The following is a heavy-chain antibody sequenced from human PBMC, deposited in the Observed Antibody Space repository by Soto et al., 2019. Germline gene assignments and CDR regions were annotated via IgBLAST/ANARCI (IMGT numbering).Heavy chain of an antibody. CDR3: ARGAGRWLQLQYYFDY. D-gene: IGHD5-12*01. CDR1: GGSISSGGYY. V-gene: IGHV4-31*03. Sequence: PSETLSLTCTFSGGSISSGGYYLSWIRQHPGKGLEWIGYIYYSGSTYYNPSLKSRVTISVDTSKNQFSLKLSSVTAADTAVYYCARGAGRWLQLQYYFDYWGQGTLVTVSS. J-gene: IGHJ4*02. CDR2: IYYSGST.